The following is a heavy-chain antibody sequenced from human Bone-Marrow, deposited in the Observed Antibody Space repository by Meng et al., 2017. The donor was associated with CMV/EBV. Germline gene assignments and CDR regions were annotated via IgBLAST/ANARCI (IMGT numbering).Heavy chain of an antibody. CDR3: VRVVNRKWDYDFWSGYYRTGHYYYYGMDV. J-gene: IGHJ6*02. V-gene: IGHV4-59*01. CDR1: GGSISSYY. Sequence: SETLSLTCTVSGGSISSYYWSWIRQPPGKGLEWIGYIYYSGSTNHNPSLKSRVTISVDTSKNQFSLKLSSVTAADTAVYYCVRVVNRKWDYDFWSGYYRTGHYYYYGMDVWGQGTTATVSS. CDR2: IYYSGST. D-gene: IGHD3-3*01.